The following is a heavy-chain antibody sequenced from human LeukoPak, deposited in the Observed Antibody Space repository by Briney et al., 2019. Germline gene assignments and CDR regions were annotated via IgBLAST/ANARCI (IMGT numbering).Heavy chain of an antibody. Sequence: GGSLILSCAASGFTFDDYAMHWVRQAPGKGLEWVSGISWNSGSIGYADSVKGRFTISRDNAKNSLYLQMNSLRAEDTALYYCAKDVGIAAAGPVDYWGQGTLVTVSS. CDR3: AKDVGIAAAGPVDY. CDR2: ISWNSGSI. J-gene: IGHJ4*02. V-gene: IGHV3-9*01. D-gene: IGHD6-13*01. CDR1: GFTFDDYA.